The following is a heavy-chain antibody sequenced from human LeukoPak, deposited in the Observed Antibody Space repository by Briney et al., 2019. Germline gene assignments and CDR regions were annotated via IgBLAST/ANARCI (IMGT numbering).Heavy chain of an antibody. V-gene: IGHV4-34*01. D-gene: IGHD6-19*01. Sequence: PSETLSLTCAVYGGSFSGYYWRWIRQPPGKGLEWIGEINHSGSTNYNPSLKSRVTISVDTSKNQFSLKLSSVTAADTAVYHCARGLFHVAVASFFDYWGQGTLVTVSS. CDR1: GGSFSGYY. CDR2: INHSGST. CDR3: ARGLFHVAVASFFDY. J-gene: IGHJ4*02.